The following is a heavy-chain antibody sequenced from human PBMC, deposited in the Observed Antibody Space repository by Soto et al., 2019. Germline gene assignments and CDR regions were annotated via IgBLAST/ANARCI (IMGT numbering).Heavy chain of an antibody. Sequence: PGGSLRLSCVASRFTFSSYAMSWVRQAPGKGLEWVSVISGSGGTTYYAESVRGRFSISRDNSKNTLYLEMNSLRAEDTAVYYCAKDRLRLPYWGQGTLVTVSS. V-gene: IGHV3-23*01. CDR1: RFTFSSYA. CDR3: AKDRLRLPY. D-gene: IGHD3-16*01. CDR2: ISGSGGTT. J-gene: IGHJ4*02.